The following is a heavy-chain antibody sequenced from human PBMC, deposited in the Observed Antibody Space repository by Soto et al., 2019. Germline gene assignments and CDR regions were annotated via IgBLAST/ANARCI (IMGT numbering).Heavy chain of an antibody. CDR2: TRNKANSYTT. Sequence: EVQVVESGGGLVQPGGSLRLSCAAFGFTFSDHYMDWVRQAPGKGLEWVGRTRNKANSYTTEYAASVKGRFTISRDDSKNSLYLQMNSLKTEDTAVYYCARGYSSGWYGDDFEVWGQGTTVMVSS. CDR1: GFTFSDHY. D-gene: IGHD6-19*01. V-gene: IGHV3-72*01. J-gene: IGHJ3*01. CDR3: ARGYSSGWYGDDFEV.